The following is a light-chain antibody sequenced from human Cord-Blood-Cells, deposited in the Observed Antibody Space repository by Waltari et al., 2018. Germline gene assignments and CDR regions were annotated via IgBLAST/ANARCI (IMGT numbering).Light chain of an antibody. J-gene: IGKJ1*01. CDR1: QSISSW. CDR2: KAS. CDR3: QQYGT. V-gene: IGKV1-5*03. Sequence: DIQMTQSPSTLSASVGDRVTITSRASQSISSWLAWYQQKPGKAPTLLIYKASSLESGVPSRCSGSGSGTEFTLTISSLQPDDLATYYCQQYGTFGQGTKVEIK.